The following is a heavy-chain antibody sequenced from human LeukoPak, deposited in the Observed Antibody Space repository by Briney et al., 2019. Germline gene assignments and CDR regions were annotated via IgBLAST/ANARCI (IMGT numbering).Heavy chain of an antibody. V-gene: IGHV3-23*01. CDR1: GFTFNRNA. CDR3: VRRGDASSGCGDHGF. J-gene: IGHJ4*02. D-gene: IGHD6-19*01. CDR2: IGGSGDKT. Sequence: GGSLRLSCAASGFTFNRNAISWVRQAPGKGLEWVSTIGGSGDKTFYADSVKGRFTISRDNSKNMVHLQMNSLTGEDTALYYCVRRGDASSGCGDHGFWGQGALVTVPS.